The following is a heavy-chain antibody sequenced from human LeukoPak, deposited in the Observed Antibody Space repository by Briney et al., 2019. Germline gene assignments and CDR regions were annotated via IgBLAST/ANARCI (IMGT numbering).Heavy chain of an antibody. V-gene: IGHV3-74*01. CDR2: INSDGSST. CDR1: GFTFSSYW. CDR3: ARGSYDFWRGYNGSYYYYMDV. Sequence: GGSLRLSCAASGFTFSSYWMHWVRQAPGKRLVWVSRINSDGSSTSYADSVKGRFTISRDNAKNTLYLQMNSLRAEDTAVYYRARGSYDFWRGYNGSYYYYMDVWGKGTTVTVSS. J-gene: IGHJ6*03. D-gene: IGHD3-3*01.